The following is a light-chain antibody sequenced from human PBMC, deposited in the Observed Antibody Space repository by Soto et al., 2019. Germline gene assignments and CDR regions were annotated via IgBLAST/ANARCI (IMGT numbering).Light chain of an antibody. J-gene: IGKJ1*01. CDR1: QSISSW. V-gene: IGKV1-5*01. CDR2: DAS. CDR3: QQYKSWT. Sequence: GDRVTITCRASQSISSWLAWYQQKPGKAPKLLTYDASSLESGVPSRFSGSGSGTEFTLTISSLQPDDFATYYCQQYKSWTFGQGTKVDIK.